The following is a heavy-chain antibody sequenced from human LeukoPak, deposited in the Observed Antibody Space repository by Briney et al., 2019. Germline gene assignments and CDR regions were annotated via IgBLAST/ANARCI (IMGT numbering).Heavy chain of an antibody. J-gene: IGHJ4*02. CDR1: GFTFSSYG. Sequence: GGALRLSCAASGFTFSSYGMHWVRQAPGKGLEWVAFIRYDGSNKYYADSVKGRFTISRDNSKNTLYLQMNTLRAEDTAVNYCAKEPYGSGSGERLRLHYFDYWGQGTLVTVSS. CDR3: AKEPYGSGSGERLRLHYFDY. D-gene: IGHD3-10*01. V-gene: IGHV3-30*02. CDR2: IRYDGSNK.